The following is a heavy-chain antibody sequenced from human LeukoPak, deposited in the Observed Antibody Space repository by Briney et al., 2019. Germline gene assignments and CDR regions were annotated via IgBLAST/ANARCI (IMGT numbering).Heavy chain of an antibody. CDR2: ISGSGGST. V-gene: IGHV3-23*01. D-gene: IGHD1-26*01. CDR1: GFTFSSYA. CDR3: AKGSKWELLQDFDY. J-gene: IGHJ4*02. Sequence: GGSLRLSCAASGFTFSSYAMSWVRQAPGKGLEWVSAISGSGGSTYYADSVKGRFTISRDNAKNSLYLQMNSLRAEDTALYYCAKGSKWELLQDFDYWGQGTLVTVSS.